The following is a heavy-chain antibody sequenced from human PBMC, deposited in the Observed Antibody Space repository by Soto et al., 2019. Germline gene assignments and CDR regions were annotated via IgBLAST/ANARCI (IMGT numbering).Heavy chain of an antibody. CDR2: ISAYNGNT. CDR1: GYTFTSYC. Sequence: ASVKVSCKASGYTFTSYCISWVRQAPGQGLEWMGWISAYNGNTNYAQKLQGRVTMTRDNAKNSLYLQMNSLRAEDTAVYYCVRGLLPGAFTWGQGTLVTVSS. CDR3: VRGLLPGAFT. V-gene: IGHV1-18*04. D-gene: IGHD2-15*01. J-gene: IGHJ5*02.